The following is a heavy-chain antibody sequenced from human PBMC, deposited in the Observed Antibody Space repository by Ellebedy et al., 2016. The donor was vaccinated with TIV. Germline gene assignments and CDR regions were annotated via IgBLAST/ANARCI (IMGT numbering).Heavy chain of an antibody. Sequence: PGGSLRLSCAASGFTFSSYAMHWVRQAPGKGLVYVSAISSHGGSTYYANSVKGRFTISRDNSKNTLYLQMGSLRAEDTAVYYCARPLRYYDSRATSDAFDIWGQGTMVTVSS. CDR3: ARPLRYYDSRATSDAFDI. D-gene: IGHD3-22*01. CDR2: ISSHGGST. CDR1: GFTFSSYA. V-gene: IGHV3-64*01. J-gene: IGHJ3*02.